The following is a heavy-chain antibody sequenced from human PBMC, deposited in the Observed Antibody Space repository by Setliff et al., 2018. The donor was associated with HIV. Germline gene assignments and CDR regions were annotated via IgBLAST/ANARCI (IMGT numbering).Heavy chain of an antibody. D-gene: IGHD2-8*02. CDR2: IHWNDAN. CDR3: VHRVVWGGLDV. CDR1: GFSLTTSGVG. V-gene: IGHV2-5*01. J-gene: IGHJ6*02. Sequence: SGPTLVNPTQTLTLTCTFSGFSLTTSGVGVGWIRQPPGKSLEWLAVIHWNDANHYSPSLKTRLSITKDTSKNQMVLTMTNMDPVDTATYYCVHRVVWGGLDVWGQGTTVTVSS.